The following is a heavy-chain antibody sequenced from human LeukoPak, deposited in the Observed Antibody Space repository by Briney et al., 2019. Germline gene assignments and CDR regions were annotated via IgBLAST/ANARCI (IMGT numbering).Heavy chain of an antibody. J-gene: IGHJ3*02. CDR1: GFTFSDYY. V-gene: IGHV3-11*04. D-gene: IGHD2-21*01. CDR3: ARDLPPAYCGGDCYPAYDAFDI. CDR2: ISSSGSTI. Sequence: GGSLRLSCAASGFTFSDYYMSWIRQAPGKGLEWVSYISSSGSTIYYADSVKGRFTISRDNAKNSLYLQMNSLRAEDTAVYYCARDLPPAYCGGDCYPAYDAFDIWGQGTMVTVSS.